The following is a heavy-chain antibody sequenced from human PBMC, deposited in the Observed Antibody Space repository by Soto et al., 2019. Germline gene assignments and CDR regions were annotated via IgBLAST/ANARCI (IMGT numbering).Heavy chain of an antibody. CDR1: GYSFTSYW. D-gene: IGHD6-13*01. Sequence: GESVKSSCKGSGYSFTSYWISWVRQMPGKGLEWMGRIDPSGSYTNYSPSFQGHVTISADKSISTAYLQWSSLKASDTAMYYCARHVIAAAGDNYYYYGMDVWGQGTTVTVS. CDR2: IDPSGSYT. V-gene: IGHV5-10-1*01. J-gene: IGHJ6*02. CDR3: ARHVIAAAGDNYYYYGMDV.